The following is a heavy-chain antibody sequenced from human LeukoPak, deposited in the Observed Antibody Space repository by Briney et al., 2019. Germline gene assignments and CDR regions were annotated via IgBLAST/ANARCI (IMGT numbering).Heavy chain of an antibody. V-gene: IGHV3-53*04. D-gene: IGHD5-12*01. Sequence: PGGSLRLSCAASGFTVSSNYMSWVRQAPGKGLGWVSVIYSGGSTYYADSVKGRFTISRHNSKNTLYLQMNSLRAEDTAVYYCARDRFKYSGYDQYYYYYGMDVWGQGTTVTVSS. J-gene: IGHJ6*02. CDR2: IYSGGST. CDR3: ARDRFKYSGYDQYYYYYGMDV. CDR1: GFTVSSNY.